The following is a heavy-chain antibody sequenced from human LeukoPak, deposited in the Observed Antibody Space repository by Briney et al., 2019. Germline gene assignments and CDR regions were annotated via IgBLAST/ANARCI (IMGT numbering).Heavy chain of an antibody. CDR1: GFTFSSYT. Sequence: GGSLRLSCSASGFTFSSYTIHWVRQAPGKGLEFVSAITNSGGNTHYADSVKGRFTISRDNSKNTVYLQMSSLRAEDTAVYYCVIVRGYFDSCGSDYWGQGTLVTVSS. CDR2: ITNSGGNT. D-gene: IGHD3-9*01. J-gene: IGHJ4*02. CDR3: VIVRGYFDSCGSDY. V-gene: IGHV3-64D*06.